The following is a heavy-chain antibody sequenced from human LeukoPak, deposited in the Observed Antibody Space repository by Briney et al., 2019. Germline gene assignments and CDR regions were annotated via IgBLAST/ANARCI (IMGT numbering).Heavy chain of an antibody. Sequence: ASVKVSCKASGYTFTSYGISWVRQAPEQGLEWMGWISAYNGNTNYAQKLQGRVTMTTDTSTSTAYMELRSLRSDDTAVYYCARTSTIYGSGSYYNKLPFDYWGQGTLVTVSS. V-gene: IGHV1-18*01. CDR2: ISAYNGNT. CDR3: ARTSTIYGSGSYYNKLPFDY. J-gene: IGHJ4*02. CDR1: GYTFTSYG. D-gene: IGHD3-10*01.